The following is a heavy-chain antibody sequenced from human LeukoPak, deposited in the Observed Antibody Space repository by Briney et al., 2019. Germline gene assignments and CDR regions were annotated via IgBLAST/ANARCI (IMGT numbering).Heavy chain of an antibody. J-gene: IGHJ6*02. V-gene: IGHV1-8*01. CDR2: MNPNSGNT. Sequence: GASVKVSCKASGYTSTSYDINWGRQTPQQGLEWMGWMNPNSGNTGYAQKFQGRVTMTRNTSISTAYMELSSLRSEDTAVYYCARVVVVPTAILPYYYYGMAVWGQGTTVTVSS. CDR1: GYTSTSYD. D-gene: IGHD2-2*01. CDR3: ARVVVVPTAILPYYYYGMAV.